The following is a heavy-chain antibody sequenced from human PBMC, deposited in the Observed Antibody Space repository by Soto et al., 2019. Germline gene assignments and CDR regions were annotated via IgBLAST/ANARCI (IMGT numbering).Heavy chain of an antibody. CDR1: GFTFSSYA. CDR2: LSGSGGST. J-gene: IGHJ4*02. V-gene: IGHV3-23*01. CDR3: AKGREGGIAVAYFDY. Sequence: EVQLLESGGGLVQPGGSLRLSCAASGFTFSSYAMSWVRPAPGKGLEWVSALSGSGGSTYYADSVEGRFTISRDNSKNTLYLQMNSLRAEDTAVYYCAKGREGGIAVAYFDYWGQGTLVTVSS. D-gene: IGHD6-19*01.